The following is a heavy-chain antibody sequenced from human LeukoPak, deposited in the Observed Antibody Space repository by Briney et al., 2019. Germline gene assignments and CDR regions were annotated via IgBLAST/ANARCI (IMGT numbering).Heavy chain of an antibody. CDR3: ARSYSGYDSGGYGY. D-gene: IGHD5-12*01. CDR1: GYTFTSYD. CDR2: VNPNSGNT. J-gene: IGHJ4*02. Sequence: ASVKVSCKASGYTFTSYDINWVRQATGQGLEWMGWVNPNSGNTGYAQKFQGRVTMTRNTSISTAYMELSSLRSEDTAVYYCARSYSGYDSGGYGYWGQGTLVTVSS. V-gene: IGHV1-8*01.